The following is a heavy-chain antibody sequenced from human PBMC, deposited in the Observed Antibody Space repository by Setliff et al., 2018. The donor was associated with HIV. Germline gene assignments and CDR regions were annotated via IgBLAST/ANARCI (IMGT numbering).Heavy chain of an antibody. CDR2: MNPDSGNT. CDR1: GYTFTGYY. Sequence: ASVRVSCKASGYTFTGYYMHWVRQAAGQGLEWMGWMNPDSGNTGYAQKFQGRVTFTRDTSISTAYMERSSLRSEDTAVYYCATYADRESNRFDPWGQGILVTVSS. CDR3: ATYADRESNRFDP. J-gene: IGHJ5*02. V-gene: IGHV1-8*03. D-gene: IGHD3-10*01.